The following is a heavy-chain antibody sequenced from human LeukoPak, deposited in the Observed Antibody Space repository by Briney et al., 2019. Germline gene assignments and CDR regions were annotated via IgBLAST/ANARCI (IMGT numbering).Heavy chain of an antibody. Sequence: GGSLRLSCAASGFTFSSYGMHWVRQAPGQGLEWVAVISYDGSNKYYADSVKGRFTISRDNSKNTLYLQMNSLRAEDTAVYYCAKDRLKWELLRFSSVDYWGQGTLVTVSS. CDR2: ISYDGSNK. J-gene: IGHJ4*02. CDR1: GFTFSSYG. D-gene: IGHD1-26*01. CDR3: AKDRLKWELLRFSSVDY. V-gene: IGHV3-30*18.